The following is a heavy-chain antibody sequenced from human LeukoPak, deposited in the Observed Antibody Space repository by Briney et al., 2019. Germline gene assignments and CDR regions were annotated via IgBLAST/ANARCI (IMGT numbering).Heavy chain of an antibody. Sequence: GGSLRLSCAASGFTFSSYAMSWVRQAPGKGLEWVAFIRYDGSNKYYADSVKGRFTISRDNSKNTLYLQMNSLRAEDTAVYYCAKGYGYYYDSSGSDYWGQGTLVTVSS. V-gene: IGHV3-30*02. D-gene: IGHD3-22*01. CDR1: GFTFSSYA. J-gene: IGHJ4*02. CDR3: AKGYGYYYDSSGSDY. CDR2: IRYDGSNK.